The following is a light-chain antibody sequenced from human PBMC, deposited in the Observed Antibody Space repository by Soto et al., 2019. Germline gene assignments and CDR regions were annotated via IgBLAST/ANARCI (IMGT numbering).Light chain of an antibody. Sequence: EIVMTQSPATLSVSPGERATLSCRASQSVSSNLAWYQQKPGQAPRLLIYGASTRATGIPARFSGSGSGTEFTLTISSLQSEDFAVYYCHQYNNWRPVTFGQGTKVEIK. V-gene: IGKV3-15*01. CDR3: HQYNNWRPVT. CDR2: GAS. J-gene: IGKJ1*01. CDR1: QSVSSN.